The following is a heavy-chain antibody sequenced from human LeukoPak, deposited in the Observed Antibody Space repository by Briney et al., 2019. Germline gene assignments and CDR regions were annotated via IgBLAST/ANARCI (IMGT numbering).Heavy chain of an antibody. D-gene: IGHD5-12*01. CDR1: GFTFNNAW. CDR3: ANLGYSD. CDR2: IKDDGSDR. J-gene: IGHJ4*02. Sequence: GGSLRLSCAASGFTFNNAWMSWVRQAPGKGLGWVATIKDDGSDRYYVDSVKGRFTISRDNAKKSLYLQMNSLRVEDTAVYYCANLGYSDGGQGTLVTVSS. V-gene: IGHV3-7*01.